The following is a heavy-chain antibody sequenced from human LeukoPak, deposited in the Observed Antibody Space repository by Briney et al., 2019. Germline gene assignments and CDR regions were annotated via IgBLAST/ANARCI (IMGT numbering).Heavy chain of an antibody. CDR1: GGTFSSYA. CDR2: IIPIFGTA. V-gene: IGHV1-69*06. D-gene: IGHD3-10*01. CDR3: ARGPMVRGVITHFDY. J-gene: IGHJ4*02. Sequence: GASVKVSCKASGGTFSSYAISWARQAPGQGLEWMGGIIPIFGTANYAQKFQGRVTITADKSTSTAYMELSSLRSEDTAVYYCARGPMVRGVITHFDYWGQGTLVTVSS.